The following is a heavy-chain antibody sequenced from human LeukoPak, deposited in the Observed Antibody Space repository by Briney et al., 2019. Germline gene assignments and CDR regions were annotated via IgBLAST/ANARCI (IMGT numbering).Heavy chain of an antibody. CDR3: ARDQNDILTGYYKVNWFDP. D-gene: IGHD3-9*01. CDR1: GYTFTGYY. Sequence: ASVKVSCKASGYTFTGYYMHWVQQAPGQGLEWMGWFSAYNGNTNYAQKLQGRVTMTTDTSTSTAYMELRSLRSDDTAVYYCARDQNDILTGYYKVNWFDPWGQGTLVTVSS. J-gene: IGHJ5*02. CDR2: FSAYNGNT. V-gene: IGHV1-18*04.